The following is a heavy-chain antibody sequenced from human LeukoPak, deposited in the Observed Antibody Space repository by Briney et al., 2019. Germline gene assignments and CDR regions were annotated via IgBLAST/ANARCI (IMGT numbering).Heavy chain of an antibody. CDR2: ISPDGSEK. V-gene: IGHV3-7*01. D-gene: IGHD2-15*01. J-gene: IGHJ4*02. Sequence: GGSLRLSCVASGFTFRSFWMNWVRQAPGKGLERVGTISPDGSEKYYVDSVKGRFTISRDNAKTSLYLQLNSLRADDTALYFCARGIVVVAGASDHFDYWGQGTLITVSS. CDR3: ARGIVVVAGASDHFDY. CDR1: GFTFRSFW.